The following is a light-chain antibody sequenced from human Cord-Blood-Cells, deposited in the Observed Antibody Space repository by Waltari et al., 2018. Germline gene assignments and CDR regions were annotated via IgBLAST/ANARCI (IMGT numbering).Light chain of an antibody. V-gene: IGLV2-14*01. CDR2: EVS. CDR1: SSDVGGYNS. CDR3: SSYTSSSTYV. J-gene: IGLJ1*01. Sequence: QSALTQPASVSGSPGQSITISSTETSSDVGGYNSVSWYQQHPGKAPKLMIYEVSNRPSGVSNRFSGSKSGNTASLTISGLQAEDEADYYCSSYTSSSTYVFGTGTKVTVL.